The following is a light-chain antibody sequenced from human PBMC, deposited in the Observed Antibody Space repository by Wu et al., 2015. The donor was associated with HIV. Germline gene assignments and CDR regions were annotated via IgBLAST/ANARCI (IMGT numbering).Light chain of an antibody. CDR3: QQRSNWPRT. Sequence: EIVMTQSPATLSVSPGERATLSCRASQSINNYLAWYQQKPGQAPRLIILDASNRAAGIPARFSGTGSGTDFTLTISSLEPEDLGVYYCQQRSNWPRTFGQGTKVEIK. V-gene: IGKV3-11*01. CDR2: DAS. J-gene: IGKJ1*01. CDR1: QSINNY.